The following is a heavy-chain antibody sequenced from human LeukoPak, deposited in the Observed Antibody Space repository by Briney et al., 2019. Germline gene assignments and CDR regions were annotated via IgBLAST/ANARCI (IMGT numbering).Heavy chain of an antibody. CDR3: ATDRGGLVGFFDY. CDR1: GYTLTELS. V-gene: IGHV1-24*01. Sequence: ASVKVSCKVSGYTLTELSMHWVRQAPGKGRAWMGGFDPEDGETIYAQKFQGRVTMTEDTSTDTAYMELSSLRSEDTAVYYCATDRGGLVGFFDYWGQGTLVTVSP. J-gene: IGHJ4*02. CDR2: FDPEDGET. D-gene: IGHD2-15*01.